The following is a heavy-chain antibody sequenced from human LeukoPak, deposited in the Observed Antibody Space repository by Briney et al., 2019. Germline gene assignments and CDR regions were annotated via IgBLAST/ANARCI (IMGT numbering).Heavy chain of an antibody. J-gene: IGHJ4*02. CDR3: ARAAGYGSSWYTDY. Sequence: GASVKVSCKASGYTFTGYYMHWVRQAPGQGLEWMGWINPNSGGTNYAQKFQGRVTMTRDTSISTAYMEMSRLTSDDTALYYCARAAGYGSSWYTDYWGQGTLVTVPS. V-gene: IGHV1-2*02. CDR2: INPNSGGT. D-gene: IGHD6-13*01. CDR1: GYTFTGYY.